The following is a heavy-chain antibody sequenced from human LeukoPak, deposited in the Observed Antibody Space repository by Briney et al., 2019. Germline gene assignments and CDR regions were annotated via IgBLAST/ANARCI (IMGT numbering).Heavy chain of an antibody. CDR1: GFTFSSYA. CDR3: AKWQPDITAAGDFDY. V-gene: IGHV3-30-3*02. D-gene: IGHD6-13*01. Sequence: GRSLRLSCAASGFTFSSYAMHWVRQAPGKGLEWVAVISYDGSNKYYADSVKGRFTISRDNSKNTLYLQMNSLRAEDTAVYYCAKWQPDITAAGDFDYWGQGTLVTVSS. J-gene: IGHJ4*02. CDR2: ISYDGSNK.